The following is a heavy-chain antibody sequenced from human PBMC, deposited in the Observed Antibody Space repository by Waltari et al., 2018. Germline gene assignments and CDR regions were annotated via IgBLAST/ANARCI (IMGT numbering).Heavy chain of an antibody. CDR1: GFSVSGVY. Sequence: EVQLVESGGGLVQPGGSLRLSCAASGFSVSGVYMTWVRHAPGKGLQWVSIIYSGGSTYYADSVKGRFTISRDNSKNTVFLQMNSLRVDDTAVYYCARPVGNETWGQGTLVTVSS. D-gene: IGHD1-26*01. CDR3: ARPVGNET. J-gene: IGHJ5*02. CDR2: IYSGGST. V-gene: IGHV3-53*01.